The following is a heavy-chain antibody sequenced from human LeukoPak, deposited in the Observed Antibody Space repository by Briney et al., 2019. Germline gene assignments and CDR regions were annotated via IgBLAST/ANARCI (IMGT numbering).Heavy chain of an antibody. CDR3: AETHGVP. D-gene: IGHD2-8*01. V-gene: IGHV4-59*08. CDR2: IHYNGIT. Sequence: SETLSLTCTVSGSMYNYYWSWIRQPPGKGLEWIGYIHYNGITNYSPSLKSRVTMSLDTSKNQVSLKLNSVSAADTAVYYCAETHGVPWGQGTLVTVSS. CDR1: GSMYNYY. J-gene: IGHJ4*02.